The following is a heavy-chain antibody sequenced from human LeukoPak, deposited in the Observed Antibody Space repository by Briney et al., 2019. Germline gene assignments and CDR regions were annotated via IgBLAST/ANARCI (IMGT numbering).Heavy chain of an antibody. D-gene: IGHD2-2*01. Sequence: GGSLRLSCAASGFTFSDYYMSWIRQAPGKGLEWVSHISRSGSTRYYADSLKGRFTISRDNAKNSLYLQMNSLRAEDTAVYFCAREYGSGTFDWGQGTLVTVSS. J-gene: IGHJ4*02. V-gene: IGHV3-11*01. CDR3: AREYGSGTFD. CDR1: GFTFSDYY. CDR2: ISRSGSTR.